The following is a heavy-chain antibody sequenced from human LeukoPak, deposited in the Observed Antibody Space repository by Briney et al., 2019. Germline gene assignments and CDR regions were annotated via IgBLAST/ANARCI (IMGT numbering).Heavy chain of an antibody. J-gene: IGHJ4*02. CDR2: ISSSGSTI. D-gene: IGHD3-16*01. Sequence: GGSLRLSCAASGFTFSSYEMNWVRQAPGKGREWVSYISSSGSTIYYADSVKGRFTISRDNAKNSLYLQMNSLRAEDTAVYYCAPIGDLFDYWGQGTLVIVSS. CDR3: APIGDLFDY. CDR1: GFTFSSYE. V-gene: IGHV3-48*03.